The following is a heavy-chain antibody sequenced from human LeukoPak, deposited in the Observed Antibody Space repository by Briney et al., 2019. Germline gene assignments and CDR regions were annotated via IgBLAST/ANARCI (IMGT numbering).Heavy chain of an antibody. CDR1: GGSISRYY. CDR3: ARQLPYYFDY. CDR2: IHYSGST. V-gene: IGHV4-59*01. Sequence: SSQTLFLTCTVSGGSISRYYWSWIRQPPGKGLEWIGYIHYSGSTNYNPSLKSRVTISVDTSKNQFSLKVSSVTAADTAVYYCARQLPYYFDYWGQGTLVTVSS. J-gene: IGHJ4*02. D-gene: IGHD1-1*01.